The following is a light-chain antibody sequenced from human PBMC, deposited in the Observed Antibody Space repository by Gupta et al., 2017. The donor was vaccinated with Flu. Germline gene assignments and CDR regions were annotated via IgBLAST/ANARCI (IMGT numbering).Light chain of an antibody. CDR1: QSRRHSNGNNY. J-gene: IGKJ5*01. Sequence: VTPGEPASICCSSTQSRRHSNGNNYLDWYLQTPGQSPQLLIYLGSNRAYGVPDRFSGSGSGTDFTLKISRVKADDVGVYYCKQSLPNPLTFGPGTQVEIK. CDR2: LGS. V-gene: IGKV2-28*01. CDR3: KQSLPNPLT.